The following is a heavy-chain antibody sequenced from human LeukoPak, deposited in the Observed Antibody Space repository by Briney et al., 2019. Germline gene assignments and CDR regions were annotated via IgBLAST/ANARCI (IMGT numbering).Heavy chain of an antibody. J-gene: IGHJ5*02. CDR2: INHSGST. CDR3: ARGKVERWLQVLWFDP. CDR1: GGSFSGYY. V-gene: IGHV4-34*01. Sequence: SETLSLTCAVYGGSFSGYYWSWIRQPPGKGLEWIGEINHSGSTNYNPSLKSRVTISVDTSKNQFSLKLSSVTAADTAVYYCARGKVERWLQVLWFDPWGQGTLVTVSS. D-gene: IGHD5-24*01.